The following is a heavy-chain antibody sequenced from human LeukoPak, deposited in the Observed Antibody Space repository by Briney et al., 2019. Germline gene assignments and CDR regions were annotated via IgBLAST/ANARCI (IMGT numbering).Heavy chain of an antibody. Sequence: PSETLSLTCTVSGGSISSYYWSWIRQPPGKGLEWIGYIYYSGSTNYNPSLKSRVTISVDTSKNQFSLKLSSVTAADTAVYYCVRYDSSGYYFDYWGQGTLVTVSS. CDR1: GGSISSYY. V-gene: IGHV4-59*12. CDR3: VRYDSSGYYFDY. J-gene: IGHJ4*02. CDR2: IYYSGST. D-gene: IGHD3-22*01.